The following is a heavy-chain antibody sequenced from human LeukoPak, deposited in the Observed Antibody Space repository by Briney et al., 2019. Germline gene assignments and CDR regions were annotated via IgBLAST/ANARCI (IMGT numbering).Heavy chain of an antibody. Sequence: TGGSLRLSCAASGFTFRNYWVNWVRQAPGKGLEWVANINEDGSETYYVDSVKGRFTISRDNAKNSLYLQMNSLRDEDTAVYYCARDPDWNYVRAFDFWGQGTMVIVSS. D-gene: IGHD1-7*01. CDR1: GFTFRNYW. V-gene: IGHV3-7*01. CDR3: ARDPDWNYVRAFDF. CDR2: INEDGSET. J-gene: IGHJ3*01.